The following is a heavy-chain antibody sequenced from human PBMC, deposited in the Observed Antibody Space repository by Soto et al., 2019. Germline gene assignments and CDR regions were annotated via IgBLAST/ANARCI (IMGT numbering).Heavy chain of an antibody. CDR3: AKEGPITNLYFDY. CDR1: GFTFSNYG. CDR2: ISYDGNVA. Sequence: QVQLVESGGGVVQPGRSLRLSCAASGFTFSNYGMHWVRQAPGKGLEWVIVISYDGNVAYYADSVKGRFTISRDNSKNTLYLQMNSLRTEDTAIYYCAKEGPITNLYFDYRGQGTLVTVSS. V-gene: IGHV3-30*18. D-gene: IGHD1-1*01. J-gene: IGHJ4*02.